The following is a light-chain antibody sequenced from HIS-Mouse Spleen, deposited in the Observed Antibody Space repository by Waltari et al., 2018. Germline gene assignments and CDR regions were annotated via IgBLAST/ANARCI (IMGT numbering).Light chain of an antibody. J-gene: IGLJ2*01. V-gene: IGLV3-25*03. CDR2: KDS. Sequence: SYELTQPPSVSVSPGQTARITRSGEAFPKQYAYWYQQKPGQAPVLVIYKDSERPSGIPERFSGSSSGTTVTLTISGVQAEDEADYYCQSADSSGTYPVVFGGGTKLTVL. CDR1: AFPKQY. CDR3: QSADSSGTYPVV.